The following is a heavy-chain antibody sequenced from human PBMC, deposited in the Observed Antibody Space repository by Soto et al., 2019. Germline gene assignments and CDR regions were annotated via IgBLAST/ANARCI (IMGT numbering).Heavy chain of an antibody. CDR2: IYYSGST. J-gene: IGHJ3*02. CDR3: ARSLWGSGRMWHAFEI. D-gene: IGHD1-26*01. V-gene: IGHV4-59*08. Sequence: SETLSLTCTVSGGSISTYYWSWIRQPPGKGLEWIGHIYYSGSTYYNPSLKSRVTISVDTSKNQFSLKLNSVTAADTGVYYCARSLWGSGRMWHAFEIWGQGTMVTVSS. CDR1: GGSISTYY.